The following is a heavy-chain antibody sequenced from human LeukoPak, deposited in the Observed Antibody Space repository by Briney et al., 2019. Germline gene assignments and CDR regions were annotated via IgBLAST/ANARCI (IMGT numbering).Heavy chain of an antibody. CDR1: GYTFNSYD. CDR3: ATVTRDCSRASCYNY. J-gene: IGHJ4*02. D-gene: IGHD2-2*02. Sequence: ASVKVSCKASGYTFNSYDINWVRQATGQGLEWMGWMNPNSGHTGYAQKFQGRITMTRNTPISTAYMELSSLGSEDTAVYYCATVTRDCSRASCYNYWGQGTLVTVSS. CDR2: MNPNSGHT. V-gene: IGHV1-8*01.